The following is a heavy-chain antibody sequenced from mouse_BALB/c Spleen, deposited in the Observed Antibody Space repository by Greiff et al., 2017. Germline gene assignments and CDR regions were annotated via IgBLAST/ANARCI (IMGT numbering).Heavy chain of an antibody. J-gene: IGHJ2*01. CDR2: INPSTGYT. CDR3: ASRAYYYGSSYGY. V-gene: IGHV1-7*01. CDR1: GYTFTSYW. D-gene: IGHD1-1*01. Sequence: VKLQESGAELAKPGASVKMSCKASGYTFTSYWMHWVKQRPGQGLEWIGYINPSTGYTEYNQKFKDKATLTADKSSSTAYMQLSSLTSEDSAFYYCASRAYYYGSSYGYWGQGTTLTVSS.